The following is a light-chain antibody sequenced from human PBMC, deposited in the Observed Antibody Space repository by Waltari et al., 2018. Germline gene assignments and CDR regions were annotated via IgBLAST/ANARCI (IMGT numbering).Light chain of an antibody. CDR3: ETWDNTHE. J-gene: IGLJ3*02. Sequence: QPVLTQSSSASASLGSSVKPTCTLSSGHSDSIIARPQQQPGKAPRFLMQLEGSGTYTKGSGVPDRFSGSSSGADRYLTISNLQSEDEADYYCETWDNTHEFGGGTKLTVL. V-gene: IGLV4-60*03. CDR2: LEGSGTY. CDR1: SGHSDSI.